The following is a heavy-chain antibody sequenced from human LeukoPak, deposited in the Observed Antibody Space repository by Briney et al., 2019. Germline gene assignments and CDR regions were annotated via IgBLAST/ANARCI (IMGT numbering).Heavy chain of an antibody. Sequence: QPGGSLRLSCAASGFTFSSYAMSWVRQAPGKGLEWASGIRGSGGNTYYADSVKGRFTISRDNSKNTLYLQMNSLRAEDTAVYYCAKDGYSSSWYYFDYWGQGTLVTVSS. D-gene: IGHD6-13*01. CDR3: AKDGYSSSWYYFDY. CDR2: IRGSGGNT. V-gene: IGHV3-23*01. CDR1: GFTFSSYA. J-gene: IGHJ4*02.